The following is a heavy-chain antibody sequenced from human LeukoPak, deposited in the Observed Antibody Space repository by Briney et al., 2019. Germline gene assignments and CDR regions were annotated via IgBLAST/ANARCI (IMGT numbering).Heavy chain of an antibody. CDR1: GFTFSSYW. D-gene: IGHD5-24*01. CDR2: INSDGSST. V-gene: IGHV3-74*01. J-gene: IGHJ6*03. Sequence: PGGSLRLSCAASGFTFSSYWMHWVRQAPGKGLVWVSRINSDGSSTIYADSVKGRFTISRDNAKNTLYLQMNSLRAEDTAVYYCARDAGASFMAPSYMDVWGKGTTVTISS. CDR3: ARDAGASFMAPSYMDV.